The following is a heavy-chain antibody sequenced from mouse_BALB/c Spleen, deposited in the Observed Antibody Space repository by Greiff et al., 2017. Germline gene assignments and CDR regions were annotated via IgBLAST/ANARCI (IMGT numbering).Heavy chain of an antibody. CDR2: IRNKANGYTT. CDR1: GFTFTDYY. D-gene: IGHD1-1*01. J-gene: IGHJ1*01. V-gene: IGHV7-3*02. Sequence: EVKLMESGGGLVQPGGSLRLSCATSGFTFTDYYMSWVRQPPGKALEWLGFIRNKANGYTTEYSASVKGRFTISRDNSQSILYLQMNTLRAEDSATYYCAKYYGYWYFDVWGAGTTVTVSS. CDR3: AKYYGYWYFDV.